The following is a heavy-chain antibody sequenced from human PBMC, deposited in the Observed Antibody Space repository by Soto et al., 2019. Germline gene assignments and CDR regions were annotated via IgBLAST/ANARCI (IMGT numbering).Heavy chain of an antibody. CDR3: AKDRGGPVYYYYYGMAV. V-gene: IGHV3-30*18. D-gene: IGHD5-12*01. CDR2: ISYDGSNK. CDR1: GFTFSSYG. Sequence: PGGSLRLSCAASGFTFSSYGMHWVRQAPSKGLEWVAVISYDGSNKYYADSVKGRFTISRDNSKNTLYLQMNSLRAEDTVVYYCAKDRGGPVYYYYYGMAVWGQGTTVTVSS. J-gene: IGHJ6*02.